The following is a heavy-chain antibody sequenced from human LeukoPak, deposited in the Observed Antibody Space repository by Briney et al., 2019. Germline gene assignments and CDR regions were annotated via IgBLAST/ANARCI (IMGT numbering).Heavy chain of an antibody. Sequence: PSETLSLTCTVSGGSISSYYWSWIRQPPGKGLEWIGYIYYSGSTNYNPSLKSRVTISVDTSKNQFSLKLSSVTAADTAVYYCARGPGYYDILQYYYGMDVWGKGTTDTVSS. CDR3: ARGPGYYDILQYYYGMDV. V-gene: IGHV4-59*01. CDR1: GGSISSYY. CDR2: IYYSGST. D-gene: IGHD3-9*01. J-gene: IGHJ6*04.